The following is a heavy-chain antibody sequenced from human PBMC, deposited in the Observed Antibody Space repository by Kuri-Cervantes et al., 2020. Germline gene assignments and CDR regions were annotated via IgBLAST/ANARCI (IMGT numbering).Heavy chain of an antibody. J-gene: IGHJ1*01. D-gene: IGHD3-22*01. Sequence: ESLKISCTVSGGSVSSGSYYWSWIRQPPGKGLEWIGSIYYSGSTYYNPSLKSRVTISVDTSKNQFSLKLSSVTAADTAVYYCARDYYDSTFFQYWAQGTLVTVSS. CDR3: ARDYYDSTFFQY. CDR1: GGSVSSGSYY. CDR2: IYYSGST. V-gene: IGHV4-39*02.